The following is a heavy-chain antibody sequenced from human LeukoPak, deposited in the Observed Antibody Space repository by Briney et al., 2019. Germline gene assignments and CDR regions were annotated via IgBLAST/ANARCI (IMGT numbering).Heavy chain of an antibody. CDR2: TSSSSTI. Sequence: PGGSLRLSCSASGFTFSGYDMSWVRQAPGKGLEWVSYTSSSSTIYYADSVKSRFTIPRDNAKNSLYLQMNSLRAEDTAVYYCARLRYYGMDVWGQGTTVTVSS. V-gene: IGHV3-69-1*01. CDR3: ARLRYYGMDV. CDR1: GFTFSGYD. J-gene: IGHJ6*02.